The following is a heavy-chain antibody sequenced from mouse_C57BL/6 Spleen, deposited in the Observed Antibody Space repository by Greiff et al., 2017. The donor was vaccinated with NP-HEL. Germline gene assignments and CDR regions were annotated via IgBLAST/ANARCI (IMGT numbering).Heavy chain of an antibody. J-gene: IGHJ2*01. V-gene: IGHV1-80*01. D-gene: IGHD2-2*01. Sequence: QVQLKQSGAELVKPGASVKISCTASGYAFSSYWMNWVKQRPGKGLEWIGQIYPGDGDTNYNGKFKGKATLTADKSSSTAYMQLSSLTSEDSAVYYCARSKAMVTTWDFDYWGQGTTLTVSS. CDR2: IYPGDGDT. CDR3: ARSKAMVTTWDFDY. CDR1: GYAFSSYW.